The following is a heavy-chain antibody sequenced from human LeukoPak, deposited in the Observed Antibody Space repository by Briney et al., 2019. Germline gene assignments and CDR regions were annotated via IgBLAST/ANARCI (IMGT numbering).Heavy chain of an antibody. CDR1: GGSFSGYY. D-gene: IGHD3-10*01. Sequence: SETLSLTCAVYGGSFSGYYWSWIRQPPGKGLEWIGEINHSGSTNYNPSLMSRVTISVDTSKNQFSLKLSSVTAADTAVYYCARVSRGSGSYYSYYYYMDVWGKGTTVTISS. CDR2: INHSGST. V-gene: IGHV4-34*01. J-gene: IGHJ6*03. CDR3: ARVSRGSGSYYSYYYYMDV.